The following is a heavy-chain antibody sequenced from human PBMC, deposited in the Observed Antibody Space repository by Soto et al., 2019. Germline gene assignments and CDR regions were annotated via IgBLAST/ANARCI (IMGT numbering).Heavy chain of an antibody. Sequence: QVQLVQSGAEVKKPGSSVKVSCKASGGTFSSYTISWVRQAPGQGLEWMGRIIPILGIANYAQKFQGRVTSTADKATSTDYMELSSLRSEDTAVYYCARAPPRYCSSTSCSDAFDIWGQGTMVTVSS. J-gene: IGHJ3*02. CDR2: IIPILGIA. V-gene: IGHV1-69*02. CDR3: ARAPPRYCSSTSCSDAFDI. D-gene: IGHD2-2*01. CDR1: GGTFSSYT.